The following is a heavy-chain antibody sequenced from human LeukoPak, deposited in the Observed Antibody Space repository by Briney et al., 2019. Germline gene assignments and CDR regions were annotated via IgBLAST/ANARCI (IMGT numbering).Heavy chain of an antibody. CDR1: GGSFSGYY. D-gene: IGHD6-6*01. J-gene: IGHJ5*02. CDR3: ARGLCRGGQLASNWFDP. V-gene: IGHV4-34*01. Sequence: SETLSLTCAVSGGSFSGYYWSWIRQPPGKGLEWIGEINHSGSTNYNPSLKSRVTISVDTSKNQFSLKLSSVTAADTAVYYCARGLCRGGQLASNWFDPWGQGTLVTVSS. CDR2: INHSGST.